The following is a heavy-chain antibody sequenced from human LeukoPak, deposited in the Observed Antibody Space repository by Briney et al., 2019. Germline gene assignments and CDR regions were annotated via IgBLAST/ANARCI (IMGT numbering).Heavy chain of an antibody. Sequence: GGSLRLSCAASGFTSSSYWMHWVRQVPGKGLVWVSRISGDGTARNYADSVKGRFTISRDNAKNSLYLQMNSLRAEDTALYYCAKDIITSSGWYWDYGMDVWGQGTTVTVSS. CDR2: ISGDGTAR. CDR1: GFTSSSYW. J-gene: IGHJ6*02. D-gene: IGHD6-19*01. V-gene: IGHV3-74*01. CDR3: AKDIITSSGWYWDYGMDV.